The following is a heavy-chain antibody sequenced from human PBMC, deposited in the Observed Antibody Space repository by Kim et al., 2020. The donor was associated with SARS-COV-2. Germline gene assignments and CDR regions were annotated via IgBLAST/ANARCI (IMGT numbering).Heavy chain of an antibody. CDR2: IYPGDSDT. CDR3: ARHRSIAAAGILSWYFDY. D-gene: IGHD6-13*01. J-gene: IGHJ4*02. CDR1: GYSFTSYW. Sequence: GESLKISCKGSGYSFTSYWIGWVRQMPGKGLEWMGIIYPGDSDTRYSPSFQGQVTISADKSISTAYLQWSSLKASDTAMYYCARHRSIAAAGILSWYFDYWGQGTLVTVSS. V-gene: IGHV5-51*01.